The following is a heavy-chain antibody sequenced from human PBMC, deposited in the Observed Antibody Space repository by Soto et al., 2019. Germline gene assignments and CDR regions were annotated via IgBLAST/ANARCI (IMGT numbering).Heavy chain of an antibody. CDR1: GVSIISYY. D-gene: IGHD3-16*01. Sequence: SETLSLTCTVSGVSIISYYWSWILQPPGKGLEWIGYIYYSGSTNYNPSLKSRVTISVDTSKNQFSLKLSSVTAADTAVYYCARDGAARSYYYYGMDGWGQGTTVTVAS. J-gene: IGHJ6*02. V-gene: IGHV4-59*01. CDR2: IYYSGST. CDR3: ARDGAARSYYYYGMDG.